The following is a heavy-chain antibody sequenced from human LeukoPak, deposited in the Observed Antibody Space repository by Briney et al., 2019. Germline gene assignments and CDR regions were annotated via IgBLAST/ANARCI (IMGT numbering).Heavy chain of an antibody. D-gene: IGHD2-2*01. CDR1: GYTFSGYY. J-gene: IGHJ4*02. V-gene: IGHV1-2*02. CDR3: AREGVVRYQLLRPIEY. CDR2: INPNSGGT. Sequence: PGASVTVSCKASGYTFSGYYMNCVRQAPGQGLEWMGWINPNSGGTNYAQKFQGRVTMTRDTSISTAYMELSRLRSDDTAVYYCAREGVVRYQLLRPIEYWGQGTLVTVSS.